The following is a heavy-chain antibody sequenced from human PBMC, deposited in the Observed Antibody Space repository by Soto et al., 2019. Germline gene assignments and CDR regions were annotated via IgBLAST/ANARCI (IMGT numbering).Heavy chain of an antibody. CDR1: GFTFSVFG. CDR3: AKTITLSPSDDSRGRGALIDH. Sequence: QVHLVESGGGVVQPGGSLRLSCAASGFTFSVFGMHWVRQAPGKGPEWVAVVSHEGNSKHYADPVKGRFTISRDNAKNTLSLLMDSLRPEDTALYYCAKTITLSPSDDSRGRGALIDHWGQGTLVTVSS. D-gene: IGHD6-19*01. CDR2: VSHEGNSK. J-gene: IGHJ4*02. V-gene: IGHV3-30*18.